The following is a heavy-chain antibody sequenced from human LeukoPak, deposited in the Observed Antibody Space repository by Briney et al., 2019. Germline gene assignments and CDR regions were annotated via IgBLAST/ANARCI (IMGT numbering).Heavy chain of an antibody. Sequence: SETLSLTCAVYGGSFSGYYWSWIRQPPGKGLEWIGEINHSGSTNYNPSLKSRVTISVDTSKNQFSLKLSSVTSADTAVYYCARGRKRLVAPAAHIPYYYYYMDVWGKGTTVTVSS. J-gene: IGHJ6*03. CDR1: GGSFSGYY. CDR2: INHSGST. V-gene: IGHV4-34*01. CDR3: ARGRKRLVAPAAHIPYYYYYMDV. D-gene: IGHD2-2*01.